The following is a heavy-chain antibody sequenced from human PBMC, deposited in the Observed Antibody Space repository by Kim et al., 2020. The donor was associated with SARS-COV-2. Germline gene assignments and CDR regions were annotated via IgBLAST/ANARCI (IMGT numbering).Heavy chain of an antibody. V-gene: IGHV1-8*01. Sequence: ASVKVSCKASGYTFTSYDINWVRQATGQGLEWMGWMNPNSGNTGYAQKFQGRVTMTRNTSISTAYMELSSLRSEDTAVYYCARFGLGKLELYYYYGMDVWGQGTTVTVSS. CDR2: MNPNSGNT. CDR3: ARFGLGKLELYYYYGMDV. D-gene: IGHD1-7*01. CDR1: GYTFTSYD. J-gene: IGHJ6*02.